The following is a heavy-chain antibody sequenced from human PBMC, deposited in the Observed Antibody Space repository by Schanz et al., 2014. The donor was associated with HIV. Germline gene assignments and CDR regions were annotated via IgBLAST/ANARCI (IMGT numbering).Heavy chain of an antibody. D-gene: IGHD5-18*01. V-gene: IGHV1-46*03. CDR1: GGNFSSYG. J-gene: IGHJ4*02. CDR2: INPSGGST. Sequence: VQLVQSGTEVKKPGSSVKVSCKASGGNFSSYGISWVRQAPGQGLEWMGVINPSGGSTTYTQKFQGRVTMTRDTATSTVYMEMSSLRSEDTAVYYCAGTPMITGAFDHWGQGNLVTVSS. CDR3: AGTPMITGAFDH.